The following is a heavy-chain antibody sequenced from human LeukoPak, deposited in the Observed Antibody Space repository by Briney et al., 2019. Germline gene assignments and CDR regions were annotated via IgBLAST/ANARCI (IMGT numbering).Heavy chain of an antibody. CDR2: IFSGTT. CDR3: ARVLRGGTYYFDY. D-gene: IGHD2-15*01. V-gene: IGHV4-39*01. Sequence: PSETLSLTCTVSGGSISSSSYYWGWIRQPPGKGLEWIGNIFSGTTYYNPSLMSRATISVDTSKNQSSLKMRSVTAADTAVYYCARVLRGGTYYFDYWGQGTLVTVSS. J-gene: IGHJ4*02. CDR1: GGSISSSSYY.